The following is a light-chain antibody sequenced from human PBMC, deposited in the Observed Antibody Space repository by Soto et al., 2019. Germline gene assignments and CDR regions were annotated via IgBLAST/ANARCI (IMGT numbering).Light chain of an antibody. CDR2: GAS. CDR1: QSVSSSY. J-gene: IGKJ1*01. Sequence: EIVLTQSPDTLSLSPGERATLSCRASQSVSSSYLAWYQQKPGQAPRLLIYGASSRATGIPDRFSGSGSGTDFTLTISRLEPEDFAVYNCQQYGSSPWTFGQGTKVEIK. V-gene: IGKV3-20*01. CDR3: QQYGSSPWT.